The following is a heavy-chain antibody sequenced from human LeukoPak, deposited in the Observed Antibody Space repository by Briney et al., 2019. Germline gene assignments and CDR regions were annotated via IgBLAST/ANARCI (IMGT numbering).Heavy chain of an antibody. V-gene: IGHV1-69*13. D-gene: IGHD3-16*01. CDR1: AGTFSSYA. CDR2: IIPIFGTA. J-gene: IGHJ3*02. CDR3: ARGRGPASSDAFDI. Sequence: GASVKVSCKASAGTFSSYAISWVRQAPGQGLEWMGGIIPIFGTANYAQKFQGRVTITADESTSTAYMELSSLRSEDTAVYYCARGRGPASSDAFDIWGQGTMVTVSS.